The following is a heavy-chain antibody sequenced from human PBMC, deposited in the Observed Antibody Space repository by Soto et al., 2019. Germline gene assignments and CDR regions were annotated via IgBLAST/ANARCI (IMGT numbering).Heavy chain of an antibody. J-gene: IGHJ5*02. CDR1: GFSLSTSGMR. Sequence: SGPTLVNPTQTLTLTCTFSGFSLSTSGMRVSWIRQPPGKALEWLARIDWDDDKFYSTSLKTRLTISKDTSKNQVVLTMTNMDPVDTATYYCARLSWSSGWFDPWGQGTLVTVSS. D-gene: IGHD1-26*01. CDR2: IDWDDDK. V-gene: IGHV2-70*04. CDR3: ARLSWSSGWFDP.